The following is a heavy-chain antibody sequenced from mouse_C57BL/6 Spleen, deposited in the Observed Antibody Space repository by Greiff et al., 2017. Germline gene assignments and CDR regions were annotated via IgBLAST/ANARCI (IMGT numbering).Heavy chain of an antibody. CDR3: ARSEGYGSSYGFAY. J-gene: IGHJ3*01. Sequence: VQLQQSGAELVKPGASVKLSCTASGFNINDYYMHWVKQTPEQGLEWIGRIDPEAGGTKYDPKFQGKATLTADTSSTTAYLQLSSLTSEDAAVYYCARSEGYGSSYGFAYWGQGTLVTVSA. V-gene: IGHV14-2*01. CDR2: IDPEAGGT. D-gene: IGHD1-1*01. CDR1: GFNINDYY.